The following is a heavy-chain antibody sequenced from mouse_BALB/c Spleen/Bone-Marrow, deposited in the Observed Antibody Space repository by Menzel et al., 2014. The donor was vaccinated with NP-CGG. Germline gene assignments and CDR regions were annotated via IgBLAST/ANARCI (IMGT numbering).Heavy chain of an antibody. CDR3: ARDYYGSLYAMDY. CDR2: IWAGGST. J-gene: IGHJ4*01. D-gene: IGHD1-1*01. V-gene: IGHV2-9*02. Sequence: VQGVESGPGLVAPSQSLSITCTVSGFSLTSYGVHWVRQPPGKGLEWLGVIWAGGSTNYNSALMSRLSISKDNSKSQVFLKMNSLQTDDTAMYYRARDYYGSLYAMDYWGQGTSVTVSS. CDR1: GFSLTSYG.